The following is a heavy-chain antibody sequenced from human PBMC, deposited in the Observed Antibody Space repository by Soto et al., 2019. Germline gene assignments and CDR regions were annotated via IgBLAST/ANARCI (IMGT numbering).Heavy chain of an antibody. CDR1: GFTFSSYW. CDR2: IKQDGSEK. Sequence: EVQLVESGGGLVQPGGSLRLSCAASGFTFSSYWMSWVRQAPGKGLEWVANIKQDGSEKYYVDSGKGRFTISRDNAKNSLYLQMNGMRAEDTAVYYCARGGRSGDYWGQGTLFTVSS. CDR3: ARGGRSGDY. V-gene: IGHV3-7*01. D-gene: IGHD2-15*01. J-gene: IGHJ4*02.